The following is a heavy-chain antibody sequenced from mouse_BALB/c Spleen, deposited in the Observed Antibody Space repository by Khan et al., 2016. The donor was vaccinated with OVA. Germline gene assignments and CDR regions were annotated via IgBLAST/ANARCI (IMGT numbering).Heavy chain of an antibody. V-gene: IGHV1S137*01. CDR2: ISTYYGDA. CDR3: TRGGGGNRFAY. CDR1: GYTFTDFT. Sequence: QVQLQQSGAELVRPGVSVKISCKGSGYTFTDFTLHWMKQSHTKSLEWIGVISTYYGDATYNQKFKGKATMTVDKASSTAYLALARLTSEDSAIFYCTRGGGGNRFAYWGQGTLVTVSA. J-gene: IGHJ3*01.